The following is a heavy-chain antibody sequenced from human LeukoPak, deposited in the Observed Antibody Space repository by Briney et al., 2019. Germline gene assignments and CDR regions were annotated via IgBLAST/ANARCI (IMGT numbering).Heavy chain of an antibody. J-gene: IGHJ4*02. Sequence: GKSLRLSCAASGFTFSNYDMHWVRQAPGKGLEWVAVISYEGNNKYHADSVRGRFPISRDNSKNTLYVQMNSLRAEDTAVYYCAKSVTSVTTASLDYWGQGTLVTVLS. CDR2: ISYEGNNK. CDR3: AKSVTSVTTASLDY. D-gene: IGHD4-17*01. CDR1: GFTFSNYD. V-gene: IGHV3-30*18.